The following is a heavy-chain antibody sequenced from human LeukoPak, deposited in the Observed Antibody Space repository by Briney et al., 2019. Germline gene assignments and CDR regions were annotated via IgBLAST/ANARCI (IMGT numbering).Heavy chain of an antibody. Sequence: SETLPLTCAVYGXSFSGYYWSWIRQPPGKGLEWIGEINHSGSTNYNPSLKSRVTISVDTSKNQFSLKLSSVTAADTAVYYCARVSVSAAAGTYYYYGMDVWGQGTTVTVSS. CDR1: GXSFSGYY. D-gene: IGHD6-13*01. V-gene: IGHV4-34*01. CDR2: INHSGST. CDR3: ARVSVSAAAGTYYYYGMDV. J-gene: IGHJ6*02.